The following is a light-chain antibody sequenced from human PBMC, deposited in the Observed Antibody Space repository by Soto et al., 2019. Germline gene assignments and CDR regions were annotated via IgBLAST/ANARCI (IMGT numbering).Light chain of an antibody. V-gene: IGKV3-11*01. CDR1: HSVGSL. J-gene: IGKJ1*01. Sequence: EIVMTQSPASLSVSPGDRATLSCRASHSVGSLLAWYQQKPGQAPRLLMYFASNRATGIPPRFSGSGSGTEFTLTIDSLEPEDFAVYYCQQRSAWPWTFGQGTKVDIK. CDR3: QQRSAWPWT. CDR2: FAS.